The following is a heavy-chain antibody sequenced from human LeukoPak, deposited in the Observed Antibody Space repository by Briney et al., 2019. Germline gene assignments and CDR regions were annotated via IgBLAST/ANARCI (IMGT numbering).Heavy chain of an antibody. CDR3: VSFYEAY. D-gene: IGHD2/OR15-2a*01. CDR1: GNYW. V-gene: IGHV3-74*01. Sequence: GGSLRLSCAASGNYWMHWVRQAPGKGLVWVSHINSDGSWTSYADSVKGRFAISKDNAKNTVYLQMNNLRAEDTAVYYCVSFYEAYWGRGTLVTVSS. CDR2: INSDGSWT. J-gene: IGHJ4*02.